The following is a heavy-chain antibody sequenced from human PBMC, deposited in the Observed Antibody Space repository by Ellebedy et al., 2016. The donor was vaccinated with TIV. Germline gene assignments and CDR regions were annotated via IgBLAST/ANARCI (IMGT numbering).Heavy chain of an antibody. CDR2: MSYDEINK. CDR3: AKDRRYCSSSTCYYYFDY. Sequence: GESLKISCAASGFTFSTYGLHWVRQAPGKGLEWVAFMSYDEINKYYADSVKGRFTISRDNSKNTLFLQMNSLRAEDTAVYYCAKDRRYCSSSTCYYYFDYWGQGTLVTVSS. V-gene: IGHV3-30*18. CDR1: GFTFSTYG. J-gene: IGHJ4*02. D-gene: IGHD2-2*01.